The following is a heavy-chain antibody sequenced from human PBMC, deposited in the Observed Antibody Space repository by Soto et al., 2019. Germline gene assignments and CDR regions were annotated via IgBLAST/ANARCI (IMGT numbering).Heavy chain of an antibody. CDR1: GYTFTNYW. Sequence: ESLKISCKGSGYTFTNYWSGWVRQMPGKGLEWMGIIYPGDSDTKYNPSFQGQVTISADKSITTTYLRWTSLKASDTAIYYCAASIFYYGMDVWGQGTTVTVSS. V-gene: IGHV5-51*01. CDR2: IYPGDSDT. CDR3: AASIFYYGMDV. J-gene: IGHJ6*02.